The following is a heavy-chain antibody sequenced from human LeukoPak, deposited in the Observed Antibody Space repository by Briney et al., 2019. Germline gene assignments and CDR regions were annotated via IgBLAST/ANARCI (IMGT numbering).Heavy chain of an antibody. V-gene: IGHV4-61*01. J-gene: IGHJ4*02. CDR3: ARGRGASPYYDFWSGYYSGLFDY. Sequence: SETLSLTCAVSGYSISSGYYWSWIRQPPGKGLEWIGYIYYSGSTNYNPSLKSRVTISVDTSKNQFSLKLSSVTAADTAVYYCARGRGASPYYDFWSGYYSGLFDYWGQGTLVTVSS. CDR2: IYYSGST. D-gene: IGHD3-3*01. CDR1: GYSISSGYY.